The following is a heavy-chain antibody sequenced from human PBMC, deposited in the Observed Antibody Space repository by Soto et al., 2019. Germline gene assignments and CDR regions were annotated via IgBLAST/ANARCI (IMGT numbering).Heavy chain of an antibody. V-gene: IGHV5-51*01. CDR3: ARVRSIAARPFDY. CDR2: IYPGDSDT. D-gene: IGHD6-6*01. CDR1: TSYW. Sequence: TSYWIGWVRQMPGKGLEWMGIIYPGDSDTRYSPSFQGQVTISADKSISTAYLQWSSLKASDTAMYYCARVRSIAARPFDYWGQGTLVTVSS. J-gene: IGHJ4*02.